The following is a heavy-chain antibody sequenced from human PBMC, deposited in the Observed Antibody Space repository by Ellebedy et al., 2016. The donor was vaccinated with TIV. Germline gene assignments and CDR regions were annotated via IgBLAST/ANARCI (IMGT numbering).Heavy chain of an antibody. CDR3: ARWYYGLLTGRYFDS. CDR1: GFPFSGFA. J-gene: IGHJ4*02. CDR2: KKEDGSET. D-gene: IGHD3-9*01. Sequence: GESLKISXVASGFPFSGFAMSWVRQAPGKGLEWVASKKEDGSETYYIDSVRGRFTVSRDSAQNSLFLHMGGLRHEDTAVYYCARWYYGLLTGRYFDSWGQGTLVTVSS. V-gene: IGHV3-7*01.